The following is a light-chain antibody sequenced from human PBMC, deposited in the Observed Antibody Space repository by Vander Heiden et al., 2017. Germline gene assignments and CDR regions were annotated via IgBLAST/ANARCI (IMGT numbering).Light chain of an antibody. J-gene: IGKJ1*01. V-gene: IGKV3-20*01. CDR3: QQYGSSPA. Sequence: IVLTQSPGTLSLSPGERATLSCRASQSVSSCYLAWYQQKAGQAPRRLIDGASSKSTGIPDRFSGSGSGTDFTLTISRLEPEDFAVYYCQQYGSSPAFGQGTKVEIK. CDR2: GAS. CDR1: QSVSSCY.